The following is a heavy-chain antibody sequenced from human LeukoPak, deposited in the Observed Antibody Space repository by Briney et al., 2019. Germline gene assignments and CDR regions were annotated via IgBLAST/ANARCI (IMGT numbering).Heavy chain of an antibody. D-gene: IGHD1-26*01. Sequence: PSETLSLPCTVSGGSISSSSYYWGWIRQPAGKGLEWLGRIYYSGSTYCNPSLKSRVTISVDTSKNQFSLKLSSVTAADTAVYYCARGLHSGSYFHYYYYMDVWGKGTTVTVSS. J-gene: IGHJ6*03. V-gene: IGHV4-39*07. CDR1: GGSISSSSYY. CDR2: IYYSGST. CDR3: ARGLHSGSYFHYYYYMDV.